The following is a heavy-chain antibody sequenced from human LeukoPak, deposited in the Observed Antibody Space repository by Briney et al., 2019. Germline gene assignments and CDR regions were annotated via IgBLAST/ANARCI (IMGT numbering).Heavy chain of an antibody. CDR2: MNPNSGNT. D-gene: IGHD1-26*01. CDR3: ARLPRGRGAYFDY. V-gene: IGHV1-8*02. J-gene: IGHJ4*02. CDR1: GSTFTSYD. Sequence: GASVKVSCKASGSTFTSYDINWVRQATGQGLEWMGWMNPNSGNTGYAQKFQGRVTMTRNTSISTAYMELTSLRSEDTAVYYCARLPRGRGAYFDYWGQGTLVTVSS.